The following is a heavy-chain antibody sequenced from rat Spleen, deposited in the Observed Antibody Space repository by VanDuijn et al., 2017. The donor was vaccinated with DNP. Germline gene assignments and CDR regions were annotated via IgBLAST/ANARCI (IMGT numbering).Heavy chain of an antibody. CDR1: GFTFSDYY. J-gene: IGHJ1*01. V-gene: IGHV5-27*01. Sequence: EVQVVESGGGLVQPGRSLKLSCAASGFTFSDYYMAWVRQAPKKGLEWVAYISTSGSRTYYPDSVKGRFTISRDDAKSSLYLQMNSLKSEDTATYYCARGSSSIYWYFDFWGPGTMVTVSS. CDR3: ARGSSSIYWYFDF. D-gene: IGHD1-2*01. CDR2: ISTSGSRT.